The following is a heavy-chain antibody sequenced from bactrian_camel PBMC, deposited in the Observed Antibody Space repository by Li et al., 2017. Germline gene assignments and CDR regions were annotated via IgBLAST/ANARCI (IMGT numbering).Heavy chain of an antibody. J-gene: IGHJ4*01. CDR2: LSGNGIT. CDR3: AASVQGVWVGYDLCPASVEYNY. CDR1: GYLYSTSQYC. V-gene: IGHV3S53*01. D-gene: IGHD5*01. Sequence: HVQLVESGGGSVQAGGSLTLYCAVSGYLYSTSQYCMAWFRQAPGKEREGVAALSGNGITRYIDSVKGRFVISRDNAANTVYLQMNSLEPEDTAVYYCAASVQGVWVGYDLCPASVEYNYWGQGTQVTVS.